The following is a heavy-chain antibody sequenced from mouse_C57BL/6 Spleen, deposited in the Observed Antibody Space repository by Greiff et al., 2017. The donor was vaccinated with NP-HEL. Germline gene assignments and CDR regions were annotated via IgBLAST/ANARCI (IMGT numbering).Heavy chain of an antibody. CDR1: GYTFTSYW. V-gene: IGHV1-69*01. Sequence: QVQLQQSGAELVMPGASVKLSCKASGYTFTSYWMHWVKQRPGQGLEWIGEIDPSDSYTNYNQKFKGKSTLTVDKSSSTAYMQLSSLTSEDSAVYYCARGTTYYGSRGYFDVWGTGTTVTVSS. D-gene: IGHD1-1*01. CDR3: ARGTTYYGSRGYFDV. J-gene: IGHJ1*03. CDR2: IDPSDSYT.